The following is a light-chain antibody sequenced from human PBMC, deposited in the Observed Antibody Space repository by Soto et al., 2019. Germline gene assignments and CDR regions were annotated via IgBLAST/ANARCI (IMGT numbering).Light chain of an antibody. V-gene: IGKV3-15*01. CDR3: QQSNKWPYT. CDR1: QSVSHN. CDR2: GAS. J-gene: IGKJ2*01. Sequence: EILMTQSPATLSVSPGERATLSCRASQSVSHNLAWYQQKPGQAPRLLFYGASTRATGIPARFSGSGCGTDLTLNISKLAAEGFAGYYCQQSNKWPYTFGQGTKLEIK.